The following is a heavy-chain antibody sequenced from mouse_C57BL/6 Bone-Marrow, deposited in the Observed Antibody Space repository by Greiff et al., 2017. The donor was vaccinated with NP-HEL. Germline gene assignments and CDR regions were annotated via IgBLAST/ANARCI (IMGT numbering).Heavy chain of an antibody. CDR3: TRTGLITTVVEGDYFDY. J-gene: IGHJ2*01. D-gene: IGHD1-1*01. CDR2: IYPGNSDT. V-gene: IGHV1-5*01. Sequence: VQLQQSGTVLARPGASVKMSCKTSGYTFTSYWMHWVKQRPGQGLEWIGAIYPGNSDTSYNQKFKGKAKLTAVTSASTAYMELSSLTNEDSAVYYCTRTGLITTVVEGDYFDYWGQGTTLTVSS. CDR1: GYTFTSYW.